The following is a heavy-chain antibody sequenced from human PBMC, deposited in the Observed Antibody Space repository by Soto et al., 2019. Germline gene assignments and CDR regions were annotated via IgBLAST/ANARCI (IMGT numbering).Heavy chain of an antibody. Sequence: SETLSLTCTVSGGSISSYYWSWIRQPPGKGLEWIGYIYYSGSTNYNPSLKSRVTISVDTSKNQFSLKLSSVTAADTAVYYCARGRYDFGSGYYLGYYYGMDGWAQGTTVTFSS. V-gene: IGHV4-59*08. J-gene: IGHJ6*02. CDR2: IYYSGST. CDR3: ARGRYDFGSGYYLGYYYGMDG. CDR1: GGSISSYY. D-gene: IGHD3-3*01.